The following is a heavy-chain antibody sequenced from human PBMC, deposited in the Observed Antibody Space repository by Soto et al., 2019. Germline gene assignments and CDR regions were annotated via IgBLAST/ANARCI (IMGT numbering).Heavy chain of an antibody. CDR3: ARDGGAAAAIRNYGMDV. J-gene: IGHJ6*02. CDR2: ISAYNGNT. D-gene: IGHD6-13*01. Sequence: QVQLVQSGAEVKKPGASVKVSCKASGYTFTSYGISWVRQTPGQGLEWMGWISAYNGNTNYAQKLQGRLTMTTDTSTSTAYRELRRLRPDDTAVYYCARDGGAAAAIRNYGMDVWGQGTTVTVSS. CDR1: GYTFTSYG. V-gene: IGHV1-18*01.